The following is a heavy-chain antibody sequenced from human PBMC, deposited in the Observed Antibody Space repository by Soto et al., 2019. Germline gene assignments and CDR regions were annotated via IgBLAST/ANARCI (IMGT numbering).Heavy chain of an antibody. V-gene: IGHV3-33*01. CDR2: IWYDGSNK. CDR1: GFTFSSYG. J-gene: IGHJ4*02. CDR3: ARDSVYDFWSGYYTLDY. D-gene: IGHD3-3*01. Sequence: PGGSLILSCAASGFTFSSYGMHWVRQAPGKGLEWVAVIWYDGSNKYYADSVKGRFTISRDNSKNTLYLQMNSLRAEDTAVYYCARDSVYDFWSGYYTLDYWGQGTLVTVSS.